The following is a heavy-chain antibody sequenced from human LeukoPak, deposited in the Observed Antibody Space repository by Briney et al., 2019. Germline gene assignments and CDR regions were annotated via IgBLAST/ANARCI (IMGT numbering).Heavy chain of an antibody. CDR3: ARETMIVEHTGWFDP. Sequence: SETLSLTCTVSGGSISSSSYYWGWIRQPPGKGLEWIGSIYYSGSTYYTPSLKSRVTISVDTSKNQFSLKLSSVTAADTAVYYCARETMIVEHTGWFDPWGQGTLVTVSS. D-gene: IGHD3-22*01. J-gene: IGHJ5*02. V-gene: IGHV4-39*07. CDR1: GGSISSSSYY. CDR2: IYYSGST.